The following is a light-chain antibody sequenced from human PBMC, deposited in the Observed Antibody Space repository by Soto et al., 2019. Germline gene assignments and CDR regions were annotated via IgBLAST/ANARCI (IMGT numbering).Light chain of an antibody. V-gene: IGLV2-14*01. CDR3: SSYTTTTTPVV. J-gene: IGLJ2*01. CDR1: SSDIGTYDY. CDR2: EVT. Sequence: QSASVSGSPGQSITISCTGTSSDIGTYDYVSWYQHHPGKAPKLMIYEVTNRPSGVSDRFSGSKSGKTASLTISGLQAEDEADYYCSSYTTTTTPVVFGGGTQLTVL.